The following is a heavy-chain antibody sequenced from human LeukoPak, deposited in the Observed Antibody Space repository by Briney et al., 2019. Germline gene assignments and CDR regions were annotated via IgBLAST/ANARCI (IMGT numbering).Heavy chain of an antibody. J-gene: IGHJ4*02. CDR2: IGSEGSVR. D-gene: IGHD5-12*01. CDR1: GLTITTYT. Sequence: GRCLSPACVVSGLTITTYTMNWVRQPAGKGLEWVSSIGSEGSVRLYGDSVKGRFTVSRDNARNSLYLQMNSLTAEDTAVYYCTTDRPYSGYDFWGLGTLVTVSS. V-gene: IGHV3-21*06. CDR3: TTDRPYSGYDF.